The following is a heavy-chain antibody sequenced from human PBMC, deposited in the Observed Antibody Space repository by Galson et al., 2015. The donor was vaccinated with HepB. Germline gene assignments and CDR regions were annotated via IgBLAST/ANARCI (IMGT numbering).Heavy chain of an antibody. J-gene: IGHJ4*02. CDR1: GFTFSSYE. V-gene: IGHV3-48*03. Sequence: SLRLSCAASGFTFSSYEMNWVRQAPGKGLEWVSYISSSSVSIYYADSVKGRFTVSRDNAKNSLYLQMNSLRAEDTAVYYCARADPRGVIHFYWGQGTLVTVSS. D-gene: IGHD3-10*01. CDR2: ISSSSVSI. CDR3: ARADPRGVIHFY.